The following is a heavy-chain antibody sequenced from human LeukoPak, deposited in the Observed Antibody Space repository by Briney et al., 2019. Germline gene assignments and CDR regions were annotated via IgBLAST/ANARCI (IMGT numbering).Heavy chain of an antibody. CDR1: GYTFTGYY. CDR3: ARDRGYYDILTGYYNGALDI. D-gene: IGHD3-9*01. J-gene: IGHJ3*02. V-gene: IGHV1-2*02. Sequence: ASVKVSCKASGYTFTGYYMHWVRQAPGQGLEWMGWINPNSGGTNYAQKFQGRVTMTRDTSISTAYMELSRLRSDDTAVYYCARDRGYYDILTGYYNGALDIWGQGTMVTVSS. CDR2: INPNSGGT.